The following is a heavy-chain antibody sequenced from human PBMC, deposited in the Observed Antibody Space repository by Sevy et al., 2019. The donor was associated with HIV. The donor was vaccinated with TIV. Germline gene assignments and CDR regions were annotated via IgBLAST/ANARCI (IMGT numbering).Heavy chain of an antibody. J-gene: IGHJ1*01. CDR3: ARSISSGWYFQH. CDR1: GYTFTGYY. CDR2: INPNSGGT. V-gene: IGHV1-2*02. Sequence: SVKVSCKASGYTFTGYYMHWVRQAPGQGLEWMGWINPNSGGTNYAQKFQGRVTMTRDTSISTAYMELSRLRSDDTAVYYCARSISSGWYFQHWGQGTLVTVSS. D-gene: IGHD6-19*01.